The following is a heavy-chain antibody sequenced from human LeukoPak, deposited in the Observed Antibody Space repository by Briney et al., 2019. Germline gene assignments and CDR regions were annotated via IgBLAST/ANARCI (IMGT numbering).Heavy chain of an antibody. Sequence: GGSLRLSCAASEFTFSNYAMIWVRQAPGKGLEWVSIFHNDGATTYYADSVKGRFTMSRDNSKNTLYLEMNSLRAEDTAVYYCAKGEGGTYFNYCFDYWGQGTLVTVSS. CDR2: FHNDGATT. CDR3: AKGEGGTYFNYCFDY. J-gene: IGHJ4*02. D-gene: IGHD1-26*01. CDR1: EFTFSNYA. V-gene: IGHV3-23*01.